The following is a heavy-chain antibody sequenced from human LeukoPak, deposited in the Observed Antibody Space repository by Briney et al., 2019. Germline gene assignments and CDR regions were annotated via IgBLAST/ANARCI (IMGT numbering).Heavy chain of an antibody. D-gene: IGHD3-22*01. V-gene: IGHV3-7*01. CDR2: IKQDGSEK. Sequence: GGSLRLSCAASGFTFSSYWMSWVRQAPGKGLEWVANIKQDGSEKYYVDSVKGRFTISRDNAKNSLYLQMNSLRAEDTAVYYCAGGTYYYDSSGYYYFDYWGQGTLVTVSS. CDR3: AGGTYYYDSSGYYYFDY. J-gene: IGHJ4*02. CDR1: GFTFSSYW.